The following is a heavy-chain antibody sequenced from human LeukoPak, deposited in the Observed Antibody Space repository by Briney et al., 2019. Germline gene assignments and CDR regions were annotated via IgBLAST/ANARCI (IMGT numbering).Heavy chain of an antibody. J-gene: IGHJ4*02. CDR1: GYTFTRYG. Sequence: ASVTVSCKASGYTFTRYGISGVRQAPGQGLQWLGWISASNGNTNYAQKFRDRVTMSTDTSTGTAYLDVRSLTSDDTAVYYCARDHSNWNYAPDFWGQGTLVIVSS. CDR3: ARDHSNWNYAPDF. D-gene: IGHD1-7*01. V-gene: IGHV1-18*01. CDR2: ISASNGNT.